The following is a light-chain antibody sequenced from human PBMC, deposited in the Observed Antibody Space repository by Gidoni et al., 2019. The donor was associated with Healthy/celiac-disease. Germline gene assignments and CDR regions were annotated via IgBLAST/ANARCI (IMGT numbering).Light chain of an antibody. J-gene: IGLJ3*02. Sequence: QSALTQPATESGSPGQSITISCTGTSSDVGGYNYVSWDQQHPGKAPQLMIYDVSNRPSGVSNRFSGSTSGITASLSISGLQAEVEADYYCSSSTCSSPLVFGGGTKLTVL. V-gene: IGLV2-14*01. CDR3: SSSTCSSPLV. CDR1: SSDVGGYNY. CDR2: DVS.